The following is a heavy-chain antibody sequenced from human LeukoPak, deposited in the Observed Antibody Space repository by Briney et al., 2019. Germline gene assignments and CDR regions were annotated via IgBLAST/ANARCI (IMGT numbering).Heavy chain of an antibody. D-gene: IGHD6-25*01. V-gene: IGHV1-46*01. Sequence: ASVKVSCKASGYTFTSYYMHWVRQAPGQGLEWMGIINPSGGSTSYAQKFQGRVTMTRDTSTSTVYMELSSLRSEDTAVYYCARDGTPLYSTGWVYMDVWGKGTTVTISS. CDR2: INPSGGST. CDR1: GYTFTSYY. J-gene: IGHJ6*03. CDR3: ARDGTPLYSTGWVYMDV.